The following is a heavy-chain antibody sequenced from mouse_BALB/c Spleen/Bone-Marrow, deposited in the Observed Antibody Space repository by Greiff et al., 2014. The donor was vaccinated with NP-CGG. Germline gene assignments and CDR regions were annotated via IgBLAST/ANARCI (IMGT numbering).Heavy chain of an antibody. J-gene: IGHJ4*01. CDR2: IDPANGNT. CDR3: ARWEYHAMDY. Sequence: EVQLQQSGAELVKPGASVKLSCAASGFNIKDTYMHWVKQRPEQGLEWIGRIDPANGNTKYDPKFQGKATITADTSSNTAYLQLSSLTSEDTAVYYCARWEYHAMDYWGQGTSVTVSS. V-gene: IGHV14-3*02. D-gene: IGHD4-1*01. CDR1: GFNIKDTY.